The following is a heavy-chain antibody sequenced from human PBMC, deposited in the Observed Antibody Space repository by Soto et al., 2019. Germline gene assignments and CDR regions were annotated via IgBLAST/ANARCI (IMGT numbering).Heavy chain of an antibody. CDR3: ASLGYCSSTSCYDDYYYMDV. D-gene: IGHD2-2*01. V-gene: IGHV1-3*01. CDR2: INAGNGNT. J-gene: IGHJ6*03. CDR1: GYTFTSYA. Sequence: GASVKVSCKASGYTFTSYAMHWVRQAPGQRLEWMGWINAGNGNTKYSQKFQGRVTITRDTSASTAYMELSSLRSEDTAVYYCASLGYCSSTSCYDDYYYMDVWGKVTTVTVSS.